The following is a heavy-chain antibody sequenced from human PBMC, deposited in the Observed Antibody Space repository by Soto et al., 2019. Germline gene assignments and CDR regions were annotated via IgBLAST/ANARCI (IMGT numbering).Heavy chain of an antibody. J-gene: IGHJ5*02. V-gene: IGHV1-18*01. CDR1: GYTFTSYG. CDR2: NSAYNGNT. D-gene: IGHD3-3*01. Sequence: QVQLVQSGAEVKKPGASVKVSCKASGYTFTSYGISWVLQAPRQGLEWMGWNSAYNGNTYYAQKLQGRVTMTTDTSTSTAYMELRSLRSDDTAVYYCARGYDFWSGYSGWFDPWGQGTLVTVSS. CDR3: ARGYDFWSGYSGWFDP.